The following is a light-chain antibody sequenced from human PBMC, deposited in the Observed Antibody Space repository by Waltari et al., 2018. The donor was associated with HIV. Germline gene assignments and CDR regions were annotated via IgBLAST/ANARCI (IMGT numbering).Light chain of an antibody. Sequence: EIVMPPSPATLYVSPGERATLSCRPSQSVSSNLAWYQQKPGQAPRPLIYGASTRATGIPARFSGSGSGTEFTLTISSLQYEDFAVYYCQQYKNWPPVFTFGPGTKVDIK. V-gene: IGKV3-15*01. J-gene: IGKJ3*01. CDR1: QSVSSN. CDR3: QQYKNWPPVFT. CDR2: GAS.